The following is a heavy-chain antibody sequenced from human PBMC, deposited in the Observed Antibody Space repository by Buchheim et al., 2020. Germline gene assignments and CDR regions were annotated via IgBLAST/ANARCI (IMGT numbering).Heavy chain of an antibody. CDR3: AKDRISAYNPAPSFFDY. Sequence: QVQLVESGGGVVQPGGSLRLSCAASGFTFSSYGMHWVRQAPGKGLEWVAVISYDGSNTYYADSVKGRFTISRDNSQNTLYLQMNSLRAEDTTVYYCAKDRISAYNPAPSFFDYWGQGTL. CDR2: ISYDGSNT. V-gene: IGHV3-30*18. D-gene: IGHD3-16*01. CDR1: GFTFSSYG. J-gene: IGHJ4*02.